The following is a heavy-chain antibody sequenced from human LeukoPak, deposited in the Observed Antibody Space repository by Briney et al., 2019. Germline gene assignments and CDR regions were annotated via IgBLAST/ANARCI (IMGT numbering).Heavy chain of an antibody. CDR2: ISYDGSNK. CDR3: ARDSGGFDY. CDR1: GFTFSSYA. D-gene: IGHD3-10*01. J-gene: IGHJ4*02. V-gene: IGHV3-30-3*01. Sequence: PGGSLRLSCAASGFTFSSYAMHWVRQAPGKGLEGVAVISYDGSNKYYADSVKGRFTISRDNSKNTLYLQMNSLRAEDTAVYYCARDSGGFDYWGQGTLVTVSS.